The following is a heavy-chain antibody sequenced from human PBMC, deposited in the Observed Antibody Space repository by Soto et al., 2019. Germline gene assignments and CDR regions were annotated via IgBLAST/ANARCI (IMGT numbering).Heavy chain of an antibody. V-gene: IGHV3-33*08. J-gene: IGHJ4*02. Sequence: RRLSCQASGFNFANYGMHWARQAPGQGLEWEAVIWYDGSIKYYADSVKGRFTISRDNSKNTLNLQMNSLRAEDTAVDYCARGGDCEMATKRQNYLDYWGQVTLVTVSS. D-gene: IGHD1-26*01. CDR2: IWYDGSIK. CDR3: ARGGDCEMATKRQNYLDY. CDR1: GFNFANYG.